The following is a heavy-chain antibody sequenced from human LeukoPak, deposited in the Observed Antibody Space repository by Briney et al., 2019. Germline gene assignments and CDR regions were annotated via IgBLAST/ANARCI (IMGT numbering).Heavy chain of an antibody. D-gene: IGHD5-18*01. V-gene: IGHV1-2*02. CDR3: AREFGSQVDTAMVMSFDY. CDR1: GYTFTGYY. CDR2: INPNSGGT. J-gene: IGHJ4*02. Sequence: ASVKVSCKASGYTFTGYYMHLVRQAPGQGLEWMGWINPNSGGTNYAQKFQGRVTMTRDTSISTAYMELSRLRSDDTAVYYCAREFGSQVDTAMVMSFDYWGQGTLVTVSS.